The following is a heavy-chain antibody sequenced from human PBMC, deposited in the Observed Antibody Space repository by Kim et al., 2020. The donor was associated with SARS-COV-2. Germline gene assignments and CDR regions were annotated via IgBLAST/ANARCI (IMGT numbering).Heavy chain of an antibody. V-gene: IGHV3-7*01. D-gene: IGHD6-25*01. CDR3: ARDDGFRSIDH. Sequence: YVDSVEGRFTVSRDNVKNSVYLQVDGLRPEDTAVYYCARDDGFRSIDHWGQGILVTVSS. J-gene: IGHJ4*02.